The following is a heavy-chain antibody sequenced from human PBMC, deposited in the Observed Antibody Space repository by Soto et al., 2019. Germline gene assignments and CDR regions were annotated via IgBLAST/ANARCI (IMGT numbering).Heavy chain of an antibody. V-gene: IGHV3-33*01. CDR3: ARDLAYYDILTGYQIGHHFDY. Sequence: PGGSLRLSCAASGFTFSSYGMHWVRQAPGKGLEWVAVIWYDGSNKYYADSVKGRFTISRDNAKNTLYLQMNSLRAEDTAVYYCARDLAYYDILTGYQIGHHFDYWGHGTLVTVAS. CDR2: IWYDGSNK. J-gene: IGHJ4*01. D-gene: IGHD3-9*01. CDR1: GFTFSSYG.